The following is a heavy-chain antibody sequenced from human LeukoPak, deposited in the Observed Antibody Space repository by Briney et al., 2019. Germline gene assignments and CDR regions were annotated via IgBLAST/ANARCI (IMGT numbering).Heavy chain of an antibody. V-gene: IGHV4-59*08. D-gene: IGHD6-19*01. CDR2: IYYSGSA. Sequence: WETLSLTCTVSGGSINLYYWSWIRQPPGKGLEWIGSIYYSGSANYNPSLKSRVTISVDTSKNQFSPKLSSVTAADTAVHYCARLHIAVPRDYWGQGTLVTVSS. CDR1: GGSINLYY. CDR3: ARLHIAVPRDY. J-gene: IGHJ4*02.